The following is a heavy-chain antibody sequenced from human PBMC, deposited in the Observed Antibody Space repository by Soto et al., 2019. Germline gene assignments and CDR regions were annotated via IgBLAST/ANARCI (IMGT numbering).Heavy chain of an antibody. CDR2: INHSGST. CDR1: GGSFSGYY. V-gene: IGHV4-34*01. J-gene: IGHJ4*02. Sequence: QVQLQQWGAGLLKPSETLSLTCAVYGGSFSGYYWSWIRQPPGKGLEWIGEINHSGSTNYNPSLKGRVHISVDTSKNQLPLKLSSVPAADRAVYYWARGEGDYWGQGPRVTVSS. CDR3: ARGEGDY.